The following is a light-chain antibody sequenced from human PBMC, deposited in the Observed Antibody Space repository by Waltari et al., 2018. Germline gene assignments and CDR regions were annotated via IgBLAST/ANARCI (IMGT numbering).Light chain of an antibody. Sequence: EIVLTQSPGTLSLSPGERAIVSCRASQSVGRNFAWYKQKPGQAPRLLIYGASNRATGIPDRFIGSGFGTEFSLTISGLEPEDSAVYYCQHYLRLPVAFGQGTKVEIK. V-gene: IGKV3-20*01. CDR3: QHYLRLPVA. CDR1: QSVGRN. J-gene: IGKJ1*01. CDR2: GAS.